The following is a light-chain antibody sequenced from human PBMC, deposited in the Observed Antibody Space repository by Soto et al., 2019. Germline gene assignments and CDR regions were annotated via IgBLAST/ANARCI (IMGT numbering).Light chain of an antibody. CDR3: QQYGSSPFT. J-gene: IGKJ3*01. V-gene: IGKV3-20*01. CDR1: QSVSSNY. CDR2: VAS. Sequence: EIVLTQSPGTLSLSPGERATLSCRASQSVSSNYLTWYQQKPGQAPRRLIYVASSRATGIADRFSGSGSGTDFTLTISRLEPEDFAVYYCQQYGSSPFTFGPGTKVDIK.